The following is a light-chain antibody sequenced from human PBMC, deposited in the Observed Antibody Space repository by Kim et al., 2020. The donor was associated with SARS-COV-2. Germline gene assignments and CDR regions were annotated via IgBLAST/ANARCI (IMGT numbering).Light chain of an antibody. CDR3: QQYGSSPLT. Sequence: LSPGERAILSFRASQNVDSTYLAWYQQRPGQAPRLLIYGASSRATGIPDRFSGSGSGTDFTLTISRLEPEDFAVYYCQQYGSSPLTFGGGTKLEI. V-gene: IGKV3-20*01. J-gene: IGKJ4*01. CDR1: QNVDSTY. CDR2: GAS.